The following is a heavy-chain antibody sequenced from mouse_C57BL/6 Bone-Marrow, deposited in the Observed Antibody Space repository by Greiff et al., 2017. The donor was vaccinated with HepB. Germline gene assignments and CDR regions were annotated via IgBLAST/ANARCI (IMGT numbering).Heavy chain of an antibody. V-gene: IGHV7-3*01. CDR2: IRNKANGYTT. CDR3: ARYMAYYFDY. CDR1: GFTFTDYY. Sequence: EVKLVESGGGLVQPGGSLSLSCAASGFTFTDYYMSWVRQPPGKALEWLGFIRNKANGYTTEYSASVKGRFTISRDNSQSILYLQMNALRAEDSATYYCARYMAYYFDYWGQGTTLTVSS. J-gene: IGHJ2*01.